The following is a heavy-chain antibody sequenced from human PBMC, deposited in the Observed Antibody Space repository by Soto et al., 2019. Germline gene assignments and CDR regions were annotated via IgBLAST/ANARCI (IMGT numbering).Heavy chain of an antibody. Sequence: GGSLRLSCAASGCTFSSYAMSWVRQAPGKGLEWVSAISGSGGSTYYADSVKGRFTISGDNSKNTLYLQMNSLRAEDTAVYYCARKVYGDYGYFDYWGQGTLVTVSS. D-gene: IGHD4-17*01. CDR3: ARKVYGDYGYFDY. J-gene: IGHJ4*02. CDR1: GCTFSSYA. CDR2: ISGSGGST. V-gene: IGHV3-23*01.